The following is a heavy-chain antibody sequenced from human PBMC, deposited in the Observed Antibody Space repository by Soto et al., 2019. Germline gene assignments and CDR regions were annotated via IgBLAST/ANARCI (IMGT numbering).Heavy chain of an antibody. CDR2: IGYSGAT. CDR1: GGSITSGGSF. Sequence: TLSLTCTVSGGSITSGGSFWSWIRQHPGKGPEWIAFIGYSGATSYNPSLASRVTISADTYKSQFSLNLRSVTAADTAVYYCARGGASSKWFAPWGQGTLVTVSS. J-gene: IGHJ5*02. V-gene: IGHV4-31*03. D-gene: IGHD2-15*01. CDR3: ARGGASSKWFAP.